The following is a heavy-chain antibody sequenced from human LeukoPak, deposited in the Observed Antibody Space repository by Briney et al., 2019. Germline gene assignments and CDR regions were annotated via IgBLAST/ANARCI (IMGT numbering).Heavy chain of an antibody. J-gene: IGHJ5*02. CDR3: ARRGRTVTMSRVNWFDP. Sequence: SETLSLTCAVYGGSFSGYYWSWICQPPGKGLEWIGEISLSGSTNYNPSLKSRVTISVDTSKNQFSLKLSSVTAADTAVYYCARRGRTVTMSRVNWFDPWGQGTLVTVSS. CDR2: ISLSGST. D-gene: IGHD4-17*01. V-gene: IGHV4-34*01. CDR1: GGSFSGYY.